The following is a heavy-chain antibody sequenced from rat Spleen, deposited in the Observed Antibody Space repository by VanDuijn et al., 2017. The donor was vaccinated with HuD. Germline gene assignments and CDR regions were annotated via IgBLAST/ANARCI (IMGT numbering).Heavy chain of an antibody. D-gene: IGHD1-6*01. CDR3: ARSALMYTTDPSDY. J-gene: IGHJ2*01. CDR2: INYSGST. Sequence: EVQLQESGPGLVRPSQSLSLTCSVSGYSITSNYWGWIRKFPGNKMEFIGHINYSGSTTYNPSLKSRISITRDTSKNQFFLQLNSVTTEDTATYYCARSALMYTTDPSDYWGQGVMVTVSS. V-gene: IGHV3-1*01. CDR1: GYSITSNY.